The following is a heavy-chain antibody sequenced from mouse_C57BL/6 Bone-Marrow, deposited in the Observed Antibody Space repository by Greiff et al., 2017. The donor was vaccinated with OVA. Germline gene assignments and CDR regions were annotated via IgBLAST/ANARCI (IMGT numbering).Heavy chain of an antibody. CDR3: ARSYYGSSWYFDV. Sequence: VQLQQPGAELVKPGASVKMSCKASGYTFTSYWITWVKQRPGQGLEWIGDIYPGSGSTNYNEKFKSKATLTVDTSSSTAYMQLSSLTSEDSAVYYSARSYYGSSWYFDVWGTGTTVTVSS. V-gene: IGHV1-55*01. J-gene: IGHJ1*03. D-gene: IGHD1-1*01. CDR2: IYPGSGST. CDR1: GYTFTSYW.